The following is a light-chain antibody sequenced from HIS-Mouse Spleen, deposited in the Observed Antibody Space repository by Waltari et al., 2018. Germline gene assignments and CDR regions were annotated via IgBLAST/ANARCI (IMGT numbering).Light chain of an antibody. Sequence: QSALTQPASVSGSPGQSITISCTGTSSDVGGYNHVSWYQQPPGKAPKLIIYDVSNRPSGVSNRFSGSKSGNTASLTISGLQAEDEADYYCSSYTSSSTWVFGGGTKLTVL. V-gene: IGLV2-14*01. CDR2: DVS. CDR1: SSDVGGYNH. CDR3: SSYTSSSTWV. J-gene: IGLJ3*02.